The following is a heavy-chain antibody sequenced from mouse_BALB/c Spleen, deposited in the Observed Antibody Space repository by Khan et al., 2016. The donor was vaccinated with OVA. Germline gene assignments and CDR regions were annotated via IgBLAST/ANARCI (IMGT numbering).Heavy chain of an antibody. D-gene: IGHD1-1*01. CDR1: GYAFTSYV. V-gene: IGHV1S136*01. CDR2: IHPYTYDA. CDR3: VRALYYYGSSYEGFAY. J-gene: IGHJ3*01. Sequence: VQLQQSGPELVKPGASVKMSCKASGYAFTSYVMHWVKQKPGQGLEWIGYIHPYTYDAKYNEKFKGQATLTSDKSSSTAYMELSSLTSEDSAVDDCVRALYYYGSSYEGFAYWGQGTLVTVSA.